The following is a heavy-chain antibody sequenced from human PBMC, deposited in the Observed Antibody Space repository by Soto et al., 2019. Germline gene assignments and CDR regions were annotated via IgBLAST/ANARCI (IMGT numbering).Heavy chain of an antibody. CDR3: ARDLIGYCSSTSCLRSPDDYYYYMDV. CDR2: IYHSGST. CDR1: SGSISSSNW. V-gene: IGHV4-4*02. J-gene: IGHJ6*03. D-gene: IGHD2-2*01. Sequence: PSDTLSLTCAVSSGSISSSNWWSWVRQPPGKGLEWIGEIYHSGSTNYNPSLKSRVTISVDKSKNQFSLKLSSVTAADTAVYYCARDLIGYCSSTSCLRSPDDYYYYMDVWGKGTTVTVSS.